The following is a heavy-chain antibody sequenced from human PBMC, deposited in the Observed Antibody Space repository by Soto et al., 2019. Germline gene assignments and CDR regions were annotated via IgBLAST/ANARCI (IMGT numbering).Heavy chain of an antibody. J-gene: IGHJ5*02. CDR2: INHSGST. Sequence: SETLSLTCAVYGGSFSCYYWSWIRRPPGKGLEWIGEINHSGSTNYNPSLKSRVTISVDTSKNQFSLKLSSVTAADTAVYYCARAHSSGWRFDPWGQGTLVTVSS. V-gene: IGHV4-34*01. CDR3: ARAHSSGWRFDP. CDR1: GGSFSCYY. D-gene: IGHD6-19*01.